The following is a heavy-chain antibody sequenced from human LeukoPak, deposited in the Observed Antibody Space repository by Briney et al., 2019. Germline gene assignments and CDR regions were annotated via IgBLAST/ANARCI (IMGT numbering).Heavy chain of an antibody. Sequence: GGSLRLSCAASGFNFRSYSMTWVGQAPGKGLEGVSVISADSATTFYADSVKGRFTISRDNAKNTVFLQMSSLRAEDTALYYCARKSASGNYPLDYWGQGTLVTVSS. CDR3: ARKSASGNYPLDY. CDR1: GFNFRSYS. D-gene: IGHD3-10*01. J-gene: IGHJ4*02. CDR2: ISADSATT. V-gene: IGHV3-23*01.